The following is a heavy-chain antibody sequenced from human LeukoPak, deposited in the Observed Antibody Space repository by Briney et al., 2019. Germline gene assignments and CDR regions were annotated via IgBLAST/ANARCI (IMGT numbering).Heavy chain of an antibody. CDR1: GYTFTSYG. CDR3: ARAYEYYDSSGYYY. Sequence: ASVKVSCKASGYTFTSYGISWVRQAPGQGLEWMGWISAYNGNTNYAQKLQDRVTMTTDTSTSTAYVEPRSLRSDDTAVYYCARAYEYYDSSGYYYWGQGTLVTVSS. V-gene: IGHV1-18*01. J-gene: IGHJ4*02. CDR2: ISAYNGNT. D-gene: IGHD3-22*01.